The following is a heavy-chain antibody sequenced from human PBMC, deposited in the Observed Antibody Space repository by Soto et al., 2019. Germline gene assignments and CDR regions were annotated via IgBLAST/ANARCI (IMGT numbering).Heavy chain of an antibody. CDR3: ARDILAVAGTYYYYYGMDV. Sequence: PGESLKISCKGSGYSFTSYWIGWVRQMPGKGLEWMGIIYPGDSDTRYGPSFQGQVTISADKSISTAYLQWSSLKASDTAMYYCARDILAVAGTYYYYYGMDVWGQGTTVTVSS. D-gene: IGHD6-19*01. CDR2: IYPGDSDT. CDR1: GYSFTSYW. J-gene: IGHJ6*02. V-gene: IGHV5-51*01.